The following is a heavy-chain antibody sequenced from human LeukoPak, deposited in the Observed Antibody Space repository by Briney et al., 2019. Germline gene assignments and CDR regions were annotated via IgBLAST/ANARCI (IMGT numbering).Heavy chain of an antibody. CDR3: ARRYCSGGSCYVGFDY. Sequence: PGGSLRLSCAASGFTFSSYWMSWVRQAPGKGLEGVANIKQDGSEKYYVDSVKGRFTISRDNAKNSLYLQMNSLRAEDTAVYYCARRYCSGGSCYVGFDYWGQGTLVTVSS. CDR1: GFTFSSYW. J-gene: IGHJ4*02. CDR2: IKQDGSEK. D-gene: IGHD2-15*01. V-gene: IGHV3-7*01.